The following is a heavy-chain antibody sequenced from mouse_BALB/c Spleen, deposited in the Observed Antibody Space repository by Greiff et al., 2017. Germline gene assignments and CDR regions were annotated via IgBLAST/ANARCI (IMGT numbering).Heavy chain of an antibody. V-gene: IGHV1S81*02. Sequence: VQLQQPGAELVKPGASVKLSCKASGYTFTSYYMYWVKQRPGQGLEWIGGINPSNGGTNFNEKFKSKATLTVDKSSSTAYMQLSSLTSEDSAVYYCTRRFSHAMDYWGQGTSVTVSS. CDR2: INPSNGGT. CDR1: GYTFTSYY. CDR3: TRRFSHAMDY. J-gene: IGHJ4*01.